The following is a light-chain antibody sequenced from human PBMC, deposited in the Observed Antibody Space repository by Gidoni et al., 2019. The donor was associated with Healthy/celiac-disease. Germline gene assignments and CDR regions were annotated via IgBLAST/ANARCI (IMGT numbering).Light chain of an antibody. Sequence: IVLPQSPATLSLSPVERATLSRRASQCVSSYLAWYPQKPGQAPRLLIYDASNRATGIPARFSGSGSGTDFTLTISSLEPEDFAVYYCQQRSNWPPLTFGGGTKVEIK. V-gene: IGKV3-11*01. CDR3: QQRSNWPPLT. J-gene: IGKJ4*01. CDR2: DAS. CDR1: QCVSSY.